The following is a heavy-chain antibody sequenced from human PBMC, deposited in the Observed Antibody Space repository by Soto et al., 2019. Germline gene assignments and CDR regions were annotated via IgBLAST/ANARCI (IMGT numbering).Heavy chain of an antibody. Sequence: EVQLVESGGGLVKPGGSLRLSCAASGFTFSSYSMNWVRQAPGKGLEWVSSISSSSSYIYYADSVKGRFTISRDNAKNELYRQMNSLRAEDTAVYYCAREGKLVVTARSDAFDICGQGTMVTVAS. CDR2: ISSSSSYI. J-gene: IGHJ3*02. V-gene: IGHV3-21*01. CDR3: AREGKLVVTARSDAFDI. D-gene: IGHD2-21*02. CDR1: GFTFSSYS.